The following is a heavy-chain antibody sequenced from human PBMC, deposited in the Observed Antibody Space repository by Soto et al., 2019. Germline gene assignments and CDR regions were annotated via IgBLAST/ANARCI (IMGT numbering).Heavy chain of an antibody. Sequence: SVKVSRKTSGFPFSTSSIQWMRQTRGRRLEWIGWLVVGSGSTKYAQKFQQRVTFSTDVSTSTAYMDLGSLESEDTAVYFCASSSGAYYGGLDFWGQGTLVTVSS. CDR1: GFPFSTSS. J-gene: IGHJ4*02. CDR2: LVVGSGST. CDR3: ASSSGAYYGGLDF. D-gene: IGHD3-10*01. V-gene: IGHV1-58*02.